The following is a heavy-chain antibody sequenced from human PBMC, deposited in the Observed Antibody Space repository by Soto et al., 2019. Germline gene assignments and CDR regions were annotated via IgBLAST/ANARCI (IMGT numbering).Heavy chain of an antibody. V-gene: IGHV1-18*01. CDR1: GYRFTSYG. CDR3: ARDLGDGYYSDY. CDR2: ISAYNGNT. J-gene: IGHJ4*02. D-gene: IGHD3-3*01. Sequence: GASVKLSCKDSGYRFTSYGISWVRQAPGQGLEWMGWISAYNGNTNYAQKLQGRVTMTTDTSTSTAYMELRSLRSDDTAVYYCARDLGDGYYSDYWGQGTLVTVSS.